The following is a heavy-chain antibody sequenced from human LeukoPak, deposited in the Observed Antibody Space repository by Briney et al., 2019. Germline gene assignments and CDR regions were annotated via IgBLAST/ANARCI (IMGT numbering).Heavy chain of an antibody. CDR3: AKGAYDYIEMGYFDD. CDR1: GFTFSSYA. J-gene: IGHJ4*02. V-gene: IGHV3-23*01. Sequence: PGRSLRLSCEASGFTFSSYAMSWVRQAPGKGLEWVSLIIGSSGDTLYADSVKGRFTISRDISKNRLYLQMNSLRAEDTALYYCAKGAYDYIEMGYFDDWGQGTLVTVSS. D-gene: IGHD5-12*01. CDR2: IIGSSGDT.